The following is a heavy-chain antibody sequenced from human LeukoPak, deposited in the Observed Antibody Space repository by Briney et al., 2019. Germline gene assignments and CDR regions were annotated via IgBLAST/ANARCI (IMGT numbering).Heavy chain of an antibody. CDR2: ISGSGGST. CDR3: AKSQDYYYYMDV. Sequence: GGSLRLSCAASGFTFINAWMAWVRQAPGKGLEWVSAISGSGGSTYYADSVKGRFTISRDNSKNTLYLQMNSLRAEDTAGYYCAKSQDYYYYMDVWGKGTTVTVSS. J-gene: IGHJ6*03. CDR1: GFTFINAW. V-gene: IGHV3-23*01.